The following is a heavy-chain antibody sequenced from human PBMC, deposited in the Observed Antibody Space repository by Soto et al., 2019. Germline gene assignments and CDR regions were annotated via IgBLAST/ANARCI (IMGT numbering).Heavy chain of an antibody. Sequence: QVQLQESGPGLVKPSETLSLTCTVSGASISSYHWSWIRQTPGKGLEWIGYIYYSGSANYSPSLKLRVTFAVDTSKNQVSLKLSSVTAADTGVDYCAAAVPAEYVFPFYYMDVWGKGTTVTVSS. D-gene: IGHD3-16*01. CDR2: IYYSGSA. CDR3: AAAVPAEYVFPFYYMDV. J-gene: IGHJ6*03. CDR1: GASISSYH. V-gene: IGHV4-59*01.